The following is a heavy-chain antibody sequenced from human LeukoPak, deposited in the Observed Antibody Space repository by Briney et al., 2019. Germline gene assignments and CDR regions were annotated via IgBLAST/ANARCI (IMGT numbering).Heavy chain of an antibody. J-gene: IGHJ4*02. D-gene: IGHD3-22*01. CDR3: ARDEDTSAYYSY. CDR1: GFTFSSYW. CDR2: KKQDGSEK. Sequence: GGSLRLSCAASGFTFSSYWMSWVRQAPGKELEWGANKKQDGSEKYSVYSVKGRFTISRDNAKNSLYLQMNSLRAEDTAVYYCARDEDTSAYYSYWGQGTQVTVSS. V-gene: IGHV3-7*01.